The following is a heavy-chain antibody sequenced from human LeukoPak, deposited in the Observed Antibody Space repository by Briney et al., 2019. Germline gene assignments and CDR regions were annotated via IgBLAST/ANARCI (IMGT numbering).Heavy chain of an antibody. Sequence: ASVKVSCKASGYTFTSYDINWVRQATGQGLEWMGWINPNSGNTGYAQKFQGRVTMTRNTSISTAYMELSSLRSEDTAVYYCARIVGATSYYYYGMDVWGQGTTVTVSS. D-gene: IGHD1-26*01. CDR2: INPNSGNT. CDR3: ARIVGATSYYYYGMDV. CDR1: GYTFTSYD. J-gene: IGHJ6*02. V-gene: IGHV1-8*01.